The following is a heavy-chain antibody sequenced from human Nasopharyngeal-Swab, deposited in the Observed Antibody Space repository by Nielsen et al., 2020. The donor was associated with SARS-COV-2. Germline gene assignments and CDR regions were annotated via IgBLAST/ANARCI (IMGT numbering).Heavy chain of an antibody. CDR2: VYYGGST. J-gene: IGHJ1*01. V-gene: IGHV4-39*01. Sequence: SGSLSLSCTVSGASISTSPYYWGWLRHPPEKGLEWIGIVYYGGSTYYNPSLKSRLTIAVHTSKNQFSLELGSVTAADTSVYYCARHKNPGSEFYGHWSQGTLVTVSS. D-gene: IGHD6-19*01. CDR1: GASISTSPYY. CDR3: ARHKNPGSEFYGH.